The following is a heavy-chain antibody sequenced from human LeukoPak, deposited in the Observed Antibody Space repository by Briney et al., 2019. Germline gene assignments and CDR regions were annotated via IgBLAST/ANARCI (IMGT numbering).Heavy chain of an antibody. J-gene: IGHJ6*02. D-gene: IGHD6-19*01. Sequence: GRCLSLSCAASGFTFSGYDMHWVRQAPGKGMEWGAVISYDGSNKDYGDSVKGRFTISRDNSKNTLDLQMNSLRTEDTAVYYCAKEEMWLADSYGLDLWGQGTTVTVSS. CDR2: ISYDGSNK. CDR3: AKEEMWLADSYGLDL. CDR1: GFTFSGYD. V-gene: IGHV3-30*18.